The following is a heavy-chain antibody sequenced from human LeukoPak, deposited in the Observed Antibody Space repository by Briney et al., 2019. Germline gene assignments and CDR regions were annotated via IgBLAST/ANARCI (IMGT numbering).Heavy chain of an antibody. CDR2: INHSGST. CDR3: AREIIAAAGIFDY. Sequence: SETLSLTCAVYGGSFSGYYWSWIRQPPGKGLEWIGEINHSGSTNYNPSLKSRVTISVDTSKNQFSLKLSSVTAADTAVYYCAREIIAAAGIFDYWGQGTLVTVSS. V-gene: IGHV4-34*01. CDR1: GGSFSGYY. D-gene: IGHD6-13*01. J-gene: IGHJ4*02.